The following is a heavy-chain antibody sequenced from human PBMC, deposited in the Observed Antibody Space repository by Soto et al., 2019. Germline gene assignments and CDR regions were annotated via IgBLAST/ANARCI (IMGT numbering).Heavy chain of an antibody. CDR3: ARGQGNSGYDPLDF. D-gene: IGHD5-12*01. V-gene: IGHV1-3*01. Sequence: ASVKVSCKASGYTFTSYTMHWVRQAPGQRLEWMGWINAGNGNTKYSQKLQGRVTITRDTSASTVFIELSSLTSEDTALYYCARGQGNSGYDPLDFWGLGTPVTVSS. J-gene: IGHJ4*02. CDR1: GYTFTSYT. CDR2: INAGNGNT.